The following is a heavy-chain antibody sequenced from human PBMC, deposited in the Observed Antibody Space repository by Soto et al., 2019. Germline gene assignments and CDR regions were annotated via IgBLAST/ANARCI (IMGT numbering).Heavy chain of an antibody. V-gene: IGHV4-59*01. CDR1: GGSISSYY. D-gene: IGHD3-22*01. Sequence: SETLSLTCTVSGGSISSYYWSWIRQPPGKGLEWIGYIYYSGSTNYNPSLKSRVTISVDTSKNQFSLKLSSVTAADTAVYYCARGHSTPYYYDSSGYYVGWFDTWGQGTLVTVSS. J-gene: IGHJ5*02. CDR3: ARGHSTPYYYDSSGYYVGWFDT. CDR2: IYYSGST.